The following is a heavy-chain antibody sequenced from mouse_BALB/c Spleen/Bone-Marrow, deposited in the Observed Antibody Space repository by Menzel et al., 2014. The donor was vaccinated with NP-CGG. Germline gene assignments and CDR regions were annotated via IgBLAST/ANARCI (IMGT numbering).Heavy chain of an antibody. D-gene: IGHD6-1*01. V-gene: IGHV1S16*01. CDR3: TRRSLLSDYYALDY. J-gene: IGHJ4*01. CDR2: INPSNGGT. CDR1: GYTFTSFY. Sequence: QVQLQQPGAELVKPGASVKLSCKASGYTFTSFYMYWVKQRPGQGLEWIGDINPSNGGTDFNEKFRKKATLTVDTSSSTAYMEFSSLTSEDSAVYYCTRRSLLSDYYALDYWGQGTSVTDFS.